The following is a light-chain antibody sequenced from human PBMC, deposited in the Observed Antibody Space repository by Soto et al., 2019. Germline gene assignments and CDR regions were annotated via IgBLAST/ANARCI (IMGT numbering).Light chain of an antibody. Sequence: EIVLTQSPGTLSLSPGERATLSCRASQSISSSYLAWYQQKPGQAPRLLVYGASSRATGIPDRFSGSGSGTDFTRTSSRLEPEDFAVYSCQQYGSSRFTFGPGTKVDIK. CDR1: QSISSSY. V-gene: IGKV3-20*01. CDR3: QQYGSSRFT. CDR2: GAS. J-gene: IGKJ3*01.